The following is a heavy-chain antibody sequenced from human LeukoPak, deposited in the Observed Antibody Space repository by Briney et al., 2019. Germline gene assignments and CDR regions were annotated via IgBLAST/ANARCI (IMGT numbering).Heavy chain of an antibody. D-gene: IGHD2-2*01. J-gene: IGHJ4*02. CDR1: GYTFTSYY. CDR3: ARTRSYLDY. CDR2: INPSGGST. Sequence: ASVKSSCKASGYTFTSYYMHWVRQAPRQGLEWMGIINPSGGSTSYAQKFQGRVTVTRDMSTSTVYMELSRLRSEDTAVYYCARTRSYLDYWGQGTLVTVSS. V-gene: IGHV1-46*01.